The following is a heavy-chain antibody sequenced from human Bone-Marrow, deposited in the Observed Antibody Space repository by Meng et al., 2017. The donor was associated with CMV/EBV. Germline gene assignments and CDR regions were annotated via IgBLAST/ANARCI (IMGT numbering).Heavy chain of an antibody. J-gene: IGHJ6*02. CDR1: GFTFSSYG. V-gene: IGHV3-21*01. Sequence: GESLKISCAASGFTFSSYGMHWVRQAPGKGLEWVSSISSSSSYIYYADSVKGRFTISRDNAKNSLYLQMNSLRAEDTAVYYCAKVAPTYYYGMDVWGQGTTVTVSS. D-gene: IGHD2-15*01. CDR2: ISSSSSYI. CDR3: AKVAPTYYYGMDV.